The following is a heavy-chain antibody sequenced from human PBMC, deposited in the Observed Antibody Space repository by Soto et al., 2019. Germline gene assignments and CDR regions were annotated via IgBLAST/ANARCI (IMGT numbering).Heavy chain of an antibody. Sequence: ASVKVSCKASGYTFTGYYMHWVRQAPGQGLEWMGWINPNSGGTNYAQKLQGWVTMTRDTSISTAYMELSRLRSDDTAVYYCAREDGYNYSLDYWGQGTLVTVSS. CDR1: GYTFTGYY. D-gene: IGHD5-12*01. CDR3: AREDGYNYSLDY. V-gene: IGHV1-2*04. J-gene: IGHJ4*02. CDR2: INPNSGGT.